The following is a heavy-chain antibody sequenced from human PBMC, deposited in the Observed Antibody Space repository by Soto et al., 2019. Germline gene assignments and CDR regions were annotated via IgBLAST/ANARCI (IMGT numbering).Heavy chain of an antibody. V-gene: IGHV4-30-4*01. CDR2: IFYSGST. CDR1: GGSISNNDYY. D-gene: IGHD1-26*01. Sequence: PSETLSLTCTVSGGSISNNDYYWSWIRQPPGKGLECIGYIFYSGSTYYNPSLESRITMSVETSKNQFSLKLSSVTAADTAVYYCARAGTVGGYYYGMDVWGQGTTVTVSS. CDR3: ARAGTVGGYYYGMDV. J-gene: IGHJ6*02.